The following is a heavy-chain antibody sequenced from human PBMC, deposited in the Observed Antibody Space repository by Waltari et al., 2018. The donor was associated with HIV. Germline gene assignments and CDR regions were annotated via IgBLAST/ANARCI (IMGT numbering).Heavy chain of an antibody. J-gene: IGHJ4*02. CDR1: GFTFDDYA. CDR2: ISWNIGSI. CDR3: AKDTAPAAGYRDYFDY. V-gene: IGHV3-9*01. D-gene: IGHD6-13*01. Sequence: EVQLVESGGGLVQPGGSLRLSCAASGFTFDDYAMHWVRQAPGKGLEWVSGISWNIGSIGYADSVKGRFTISRDNAKNSLYLQMNSLRGEDTAFYYCAKDTAPAAGYRDYFDYWGQGTLVTVSS.